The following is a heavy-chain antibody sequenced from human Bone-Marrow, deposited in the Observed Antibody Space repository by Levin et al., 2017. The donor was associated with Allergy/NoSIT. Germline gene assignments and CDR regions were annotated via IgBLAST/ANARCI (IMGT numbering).Heavy chain of an antibody. CDR2: LSGTGIVT. D-gene: IGHD1-26*01. CDR3: AICEGDLDLTLLDS. V-gene: IGHV3-23*01. J-gene: IGHJ4*02. Sequence: PGGSLRLSCAASGFTFSSHAMTWVRQAPGKGLEWVSGLSGTGIVTYYADSVKGRFTISRARSTNTLHLQMTRLRLADTAVYYCAICEGDLDLTLLDSWGQGTPVTVSS. CDR1: GFTFSSHA.